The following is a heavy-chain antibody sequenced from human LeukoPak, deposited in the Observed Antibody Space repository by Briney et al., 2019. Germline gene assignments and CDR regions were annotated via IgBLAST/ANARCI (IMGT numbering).Heavy chain of an antibody. J-gene: IGHJ4*02. CDR2: IYTSGST. CDR3: ARALLRLGELSHNAPFDY. D-gene: IGHD3-16*02. CDR1: GGSISSYY. V-gene: IGHV4-4*07. Sequence: SETLSLTCTVSGGSISSYYWSWIRQPAGKGLEWIGRIYTSGSTNYNPSLKSRVTMSVDTYKNQFSLKLSSVTAADTAVYYCARALLRLGELSHNAPFDYWGQGTLVTVSS.